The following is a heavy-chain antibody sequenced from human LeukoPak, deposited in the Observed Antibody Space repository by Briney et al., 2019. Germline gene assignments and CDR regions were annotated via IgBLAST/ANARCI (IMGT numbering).Heavy chain of an antibody. Sequence: SETLSLTCTVSGGSMSCYYWSWIRPPPGKGLECIGYIYYNGKTNYSPSLNSRVTISVDTSRNQFSLKLNSVTAADTAVYYCARGGWSVDYWGQGTLVTVSS. J-gene: IGHJ4*02. D-gene: IGHD6-19*01. CDR3: ARGGWSVDY. CDR2: IYYNGKT. V-gene: IGHV4-59*08. CDR1: GGSMSCYY.